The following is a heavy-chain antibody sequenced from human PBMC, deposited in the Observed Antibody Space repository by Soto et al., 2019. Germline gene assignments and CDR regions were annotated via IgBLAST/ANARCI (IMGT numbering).Heavy chain of an antibody. Sequence: GASVKVSCKASGYAFTRYGISWVRQAPGQGLEWMGWVSGYNGNTNYAQKFQGRVTVTTDTSTGTAYMDLRSLTSDDTAVYYCARGVIVVAPYYYMDVWGKGTTVTVSS. CDR3: ARGVIVVAPYYYMDV. V-gene: IGHV1-18*01. CDR1: GYAFTRYG. CDR2: VSGYNGNT. J-gene: IGHJ6*03. D-gene: IGHD2-15*01.